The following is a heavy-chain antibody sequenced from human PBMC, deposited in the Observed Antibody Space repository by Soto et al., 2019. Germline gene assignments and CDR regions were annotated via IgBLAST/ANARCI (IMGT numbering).Heavy chain of an antibody. CDR2: ISAYNGNT. J-gene: IGHJ6*02. CDR3: ARDDVDTAMPYSMDV. V-gene: IGHV1-18*01. CDR1: GYTFTSYG. D-gene: IGHD5-18*01. Sequence: GASVKVSCKASGYTFTSYGISWVRQAPGQGLEWMGWISAYNGNTNYAQKLQGRVTMTTDTSTSTAYMELRSLRSDDTAVYYCARDDVDTAMPYSMDVWGQGTTVTVSS.